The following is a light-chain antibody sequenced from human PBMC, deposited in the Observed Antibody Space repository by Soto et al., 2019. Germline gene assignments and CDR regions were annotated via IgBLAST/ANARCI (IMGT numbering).Light chain of an antibody. J-gene: IGKJ1*01. CDR1: QSISSW. V-gene: IGKV1-5*01. CDR3: QQYNSYWT. Sequence: DIKMTQSPSTLSASIEDRVTLACRASQSISSWLAWYQQKPGKAPKLLIYDASSLESGVPSRFSGSGSGTEFTLTISSLQPDDFATYYCQQYNSYWTFGQGTKVDI. CDR2: DAS.